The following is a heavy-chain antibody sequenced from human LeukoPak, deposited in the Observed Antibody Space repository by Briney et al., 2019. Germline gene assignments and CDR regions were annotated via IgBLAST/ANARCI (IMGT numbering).Heavy chain of an antibody. Sequence: PGGSLRLSCGASGFTFSSYWMHWVRQAPGKGLVWVSRINNDGSSTSYADSVQGRFTISRDNAKNTLYLQMNSLRAEDTALYYCARVSEVVAQALDNWGQGMLVTVSS. J-gene: IGHJ4*02. CDR2: INNDGSST. V-gene: IGHV3-74*01. D-gene: IGHD3-22*01. CDR3: ARVSEVVAQALDN. CDR1: GFTFSSYW.